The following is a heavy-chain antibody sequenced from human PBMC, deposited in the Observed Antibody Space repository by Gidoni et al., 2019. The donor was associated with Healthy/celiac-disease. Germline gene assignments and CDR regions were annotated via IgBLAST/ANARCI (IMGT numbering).Heavy chain of an antibody. V-gene: IGHV1-3*01. CDR2: INAGNGNT. J-gene: IGHJ4*02. D-gene: IGHD2-15*01. CDR3: ARDRGGGCQGY. CDR1: GYTFTSYA. Sequence: QVQLVQSGAEVKKPGASAKVSCKASGYTFTSYAMHWVRQAPGQRLEWMGWINAGNGNTKYSQKFQGRVTITRDTSASTAYMELSSLRSEDTAVYYCARDRGGGCQGYWGQGTLVTVSS.